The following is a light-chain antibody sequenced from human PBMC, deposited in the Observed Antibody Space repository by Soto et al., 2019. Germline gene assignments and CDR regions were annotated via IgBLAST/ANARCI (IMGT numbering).Light chain of an antibody. CDR3: QQYDNSAPLS. V-gene: IGKV3D-20*01. Sequence: EIVLTQSPATLSLSPGDRATLSCGASQSVRSSYVAWYQQKAGLAPRLLIYDGSSRASGIPDRFSGSGSGTDFTLTIGRLEPEDFAVYYCQQYDNSAPLSFGGGTKVXMK. CDR1: QSVRSSY. J-gene: IGKJ4*01. CDR2: DGS.